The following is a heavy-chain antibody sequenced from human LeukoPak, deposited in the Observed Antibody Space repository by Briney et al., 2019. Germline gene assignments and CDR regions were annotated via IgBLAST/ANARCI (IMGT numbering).Heavy chain of an antibody. CDR3: ARGLGYSSSWYGIHYYYYYMDV. CDR1: SDSITNTSYY. V-gene: IGHV4-39*07. Sequence: SETLSLTCIVSSDSITNTSYYWGWIRQPPGKGLEWIGEINHSGSTNYNPSLKSRVTISVDTSKNQFSLKLSSVTAADTAVYYCARGLGYSSSWYGIHYYYYYMDVWGKGTTVTVSS. CDR2: INHSGST. D-gene: IGHD6-13*01. J-gene: IGHJ6*03.